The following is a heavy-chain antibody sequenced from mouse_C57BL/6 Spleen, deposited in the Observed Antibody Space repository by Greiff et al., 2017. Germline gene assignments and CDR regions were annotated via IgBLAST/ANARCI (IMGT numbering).Heavy chain of an antibody. J-gene: IGHJ2*01. V-gene: IGHV1-15*01. CDR1: GYTFTDYE. Sequence: QVQLQQSGAELVRPGASVTLSCKASGYTFTDYEMHWVKQTPVHGLEWIGAIDPETGGTAYNQKFQGKAILTADKSSSTAYMELRSLTSEDSAVYYCTKNEVGDFDYWGQGTTLTVSS. CDR3: TKNEVGDFDY. D-gene: IGHD1-1*01. CDR2: IDPETGGT.